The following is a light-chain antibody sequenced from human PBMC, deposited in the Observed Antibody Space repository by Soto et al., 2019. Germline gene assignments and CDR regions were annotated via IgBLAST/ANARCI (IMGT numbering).Light chain of an antibody. CDR2: AAS. J-gene: IGKJ1*01. CDR3: QHYNSYSEA. V-gene: IGKV1-39*01. Sequence: DIQMTHSPSSVSASVGDRVTITCRASQSISSYLNWYQHKPGRAPDLLIYAASSLQSGVPSRFSGSGSGTEFTLTISSLQPDDFATYYCQHYNSYSEAFGQGTKVDIK. CDR1: QSISSY.